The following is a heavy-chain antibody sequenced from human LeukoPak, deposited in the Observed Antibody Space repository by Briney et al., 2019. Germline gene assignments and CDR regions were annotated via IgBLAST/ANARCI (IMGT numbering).Heavy chain of an antibody. D-gene: IGHD3-22*01. CDR2: INSDGSST. CDR3: ARVPFDYYDSSGPFDY. V-gene: IGHV3-74*01. Sequence: GGSLRLSCAASGFTFSSYWMHWVRQAPGKGLVWVSRINSDGSSTSYADSVKGRFTISRDNAKSTLYLQMNSLRAEDTAVYYCARVPFDYYDSSGPFDYWGQGTLVTVSS. CDR1: GFTFSSYW. J-gene: IGHJ4*02.